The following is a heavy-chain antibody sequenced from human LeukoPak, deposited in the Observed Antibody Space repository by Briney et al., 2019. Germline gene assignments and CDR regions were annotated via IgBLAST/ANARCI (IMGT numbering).Heavy chain of an antibody. Sequence: GGSLRLSCAASGFTFSNYSMNWVRQAPGKGLEWVSYISSSGSTIYYADSVKGRFTISRDNAKNSLYLQMNSLRAEDTAVYYCAREYSGDSLDYWGQGTLVTVSS. J-gene: IGHJ4*02. V-gene: IGHV3-48*04. CDR2: ISSSGSTI. CDR1: GFTFSNYS. CDR3: AREYSGDSLDY. D-gene: IGHD7-27*01.